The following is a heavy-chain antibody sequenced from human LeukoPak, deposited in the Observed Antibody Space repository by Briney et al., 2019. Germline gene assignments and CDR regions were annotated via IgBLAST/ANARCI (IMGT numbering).Heavy chain of an antibody. V-gene: IGHV1-69*13. CDR1: GGTFSSYA. CDR2: IIPIFGTA. CDR3: ATGIVGTNKRPYNWFDP. D-gene: IGHD2/OR15-2a*01. Sequence: SVKVSCKASGGTFSSYAISWVRQAPGQGLEWMGGIIPIFGTANYAQKFQGRVTITADESTSTAYMELSSLRSEDTAVYYCATGIVGTNKRPYNWFDPWGQGTLVTVSS. J-gene: IGHJ5*02.